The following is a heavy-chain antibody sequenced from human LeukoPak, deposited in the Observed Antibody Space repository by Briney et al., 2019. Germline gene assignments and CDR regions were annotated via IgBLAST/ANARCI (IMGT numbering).Heavy chain of an antibody. CDR1: GGSISSSSYY. J-gene: IGHJ5*02. CDR3: AREAYDILTGFNWFDP. Sequence: PSETLSLTCTVSGGSISSSSYYWGWIRQPPGKGLEWIGSIYYSGSTYYNPSLKSRVTISVDRSKNQFSLKLSSVTAADTAVYYCAREAYDILTGFNWFDPWGQGTLVTVSS. D-gene: IGHD3-9*01. V-gene: IGHV4-39*01. CDR2: IYYSGST.